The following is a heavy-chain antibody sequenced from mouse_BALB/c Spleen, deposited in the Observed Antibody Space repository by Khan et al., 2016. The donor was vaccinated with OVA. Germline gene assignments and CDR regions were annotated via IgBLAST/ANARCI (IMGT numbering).Heavy chain of an antibody. CDR1: GFSLTNFG. J-gene: IGHJ3*01. Sequence: VQLQQSGPGLVQPSQSLSITCIVSGFSLTNFGVHWVRQSPGKGLEWLGVIWSGGSTDYNAAFKSRLSISKDNSKSQVFFKMNSLQANDTATYYCARREYLMTWFAYWGQGTLVTVSA. CDR3: ARREYLMTWFAY. V-gene: IGHV2-2*02. CDR2: IWSGGST.